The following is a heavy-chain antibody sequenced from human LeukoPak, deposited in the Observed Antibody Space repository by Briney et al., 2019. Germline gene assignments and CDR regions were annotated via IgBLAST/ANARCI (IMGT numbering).Heavy chain of an antibody. J-gene: IGHJ5*02. CDR2: ISSDSGAR. D-gene: IGHD2-15*01. V-gene: IGHV3-48*04. CDR3: ARATQPGFDP. Sequence: GGSLRLSCGASGLTFSTYSMNWVRQAPGKGLEWVSYISSDSGARYYADSVKGRFTISRDNAKNSLYLQMNSLRAEDAAVYYCARATQPGFDPWGQGTLVTVSS. CDR1: GLTFSTYS.